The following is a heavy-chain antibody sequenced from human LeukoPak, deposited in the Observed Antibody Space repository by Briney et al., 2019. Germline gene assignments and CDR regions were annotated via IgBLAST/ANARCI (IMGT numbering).Heavy chain of an antibody. V-gene: IGHV4-59*01. CDR3: ARVIAAAHIFDY. D-gene: IGHD6-13*01. CDR2: IYYSGST. Sequence: SETLSLTCTVSGGSISSYYWSWIRQPPGKGLEWLGYIYYSGSTNYNPSLKRRVTISVDTSKNQLSLKLSSVTAADTAVYYCARVIAAAHIFDYWGQGTLVTVSS. J-gene: IGHJ4*02. CDR1: GGSISSYY.